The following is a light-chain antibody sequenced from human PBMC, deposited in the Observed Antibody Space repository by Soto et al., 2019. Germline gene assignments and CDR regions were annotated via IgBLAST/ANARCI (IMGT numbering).Light chain of an antibody. J-gene: IGLJ1*01. CDR2: EVS. V-gene: IGLV2-14*01. Sequence: QSVLTQPASVSGSPGQSITISCTGTSSDVGGYNYVSWSQHHPGKAPQLIIFEVSNRPSGVSNRFSGSKSGNTASLTISGLQAEDEADYYCSSYRSSSTYVFGTGTQ. CDR3: SSYRSSSTYV. CDR1: SSDVGGYNY.